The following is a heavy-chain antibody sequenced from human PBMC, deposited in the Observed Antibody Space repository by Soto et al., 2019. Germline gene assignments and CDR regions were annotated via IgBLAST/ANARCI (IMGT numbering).Heavy chain of an antibody. V-gene: IGHV1-69*13. CDR1: GGTFSSYA. CDR3: ARQKRFLEWLYPSVAP. Sequence: SVKVSCKASGGTFSSYAISWVRQAPGQGLEWMGGIIPIFGTANYAQKFQGRVTITADESTSTAYMELSSLRSEDTAVYYCARQKRFLEWLYPSVAPWGQGTLVTVSS. CDR2: IIPIFGTA. J-gene: IGHJ5*02. D-gene: IGHD3-3*01.